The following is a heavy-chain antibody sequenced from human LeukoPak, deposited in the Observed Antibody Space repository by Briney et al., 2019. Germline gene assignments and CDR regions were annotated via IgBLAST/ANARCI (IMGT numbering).Heavy chain of an antibody. D-gene: IGHD1/OR15-1a*01. Sequence: GGSLGLSCAASGFTFSSYAMSWVRQAPGKGLEWVSAISGSGGSTYYADSVKGRFTISRDNSKNTLYLQMNSLRAEDTAVYYCAKGKKSPNTPLDYWGQGTLVTVSS. CDR3: AKGKKSPNTPLDY. J-gene: IGHJ4*02. CDR1: GFTFSSYA. CDR2: ISGSGGST. V-gene: IGHV3-23*01.